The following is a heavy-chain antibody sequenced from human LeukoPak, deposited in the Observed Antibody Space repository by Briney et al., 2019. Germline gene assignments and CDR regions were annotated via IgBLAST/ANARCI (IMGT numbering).Heavy chain of an antibody. Sequence: GGSLRLSCEASGFSFSTVPMSWVRQVPGKGLEYVSAISSNGGSTYYANSVKGRFTISRDNSKNTLYLQMGSLRAEDMAVYYCARDYCSSTSCLLDYWGQGTLVAVSS. CDR2: ISSNGGST. V-gene: IGHV3-64*01. J-gene: IGHJ4*02. D-gene: IGHD2-2*01. CDR1: GFSFSTVP. CDR3: ARDYCSSTSCLLDY.